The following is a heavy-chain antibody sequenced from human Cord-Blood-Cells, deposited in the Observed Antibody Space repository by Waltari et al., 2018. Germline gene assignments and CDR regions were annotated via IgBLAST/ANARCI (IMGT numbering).Heavy chain of an antibody. Sequence: QLQLQESGPGLVKPSETLSLTCTVSGGSISSSSYYWGWTRQPPGKGLEWIGSIYYSGSTYYNPSLKSRVTISVDTSKNQFSLKLSSVTAADTAVYYCARFIAAAGDYYFDYWGQGTLVTVSS. V-gene: IGHV4-39*01. D-gene: IGHD6-13*01. CDR3: ARFIAAAGDYYFDY. CDR1: GGSISSSSYY. CDR2: IYYSGST. J-gene: IGHJ4*02.